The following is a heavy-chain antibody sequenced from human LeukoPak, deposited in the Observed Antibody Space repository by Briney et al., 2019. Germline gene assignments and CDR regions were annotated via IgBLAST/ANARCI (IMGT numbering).Heavy chain of an antibody. CDR2: FYFGGST. CDR3: ARSRESVAGNFDY. D-gene: IGHD6-19*01. V-gene: IGHV4-39*01. Sequence: SETLSLTCSVSGGSISGSSHYWGWIRQPPGKGLEWMGSFYFGGSTYYNPSLKCRVTISVDTSKNQFPLKMSSVTAADTAVYFCARSRESVAGNFDYWGQGTLVIVSS. CDR1: GGSISGSSHY. J-gene: IGHJ4*02.